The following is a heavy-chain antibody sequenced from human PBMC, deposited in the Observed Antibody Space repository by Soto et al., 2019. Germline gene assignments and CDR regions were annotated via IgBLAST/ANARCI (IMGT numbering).Heavy chain of an antibody. CDR1: GYTFTSYG. CDR2: ISAYNGNT. Sequence: ASVKVSCKASGYTFTSYGISWVRQAPGQGLEWMGWISAYNGNTNYAQKLQGRVTMTTDTSTSTAYMELRGLRSDDTAVYYCARDRFLEWFVGDYYYYYGMDVWGQGTTVTVSS. V-gene: IGHV1-18*04. J-gene: IGHJ6*02. CDR3: ARDRFLEWFVGDYYYYYGMDV. D-gene: IGHD3-3*01.